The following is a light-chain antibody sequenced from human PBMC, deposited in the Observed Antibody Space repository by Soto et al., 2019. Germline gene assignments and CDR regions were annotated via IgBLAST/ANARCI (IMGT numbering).Light chain of an antibody. J-gene: IGLJ1*01. CDR1: NSDVGGYNY. V-gene: IGLV2-8*01. CDR3: SSYGGSNNYV. Sequence: QSALTQPPSASGSPGQSVTISCCGTNSDVGGYNYVSWYQQHPGKAPKLMIYEVNKRPSGVPDRFSGSKSGNTASLTVSGLQAEDEADYYCSSYGGSNNYVFGTGTKLTVL. CDR2: EVN.